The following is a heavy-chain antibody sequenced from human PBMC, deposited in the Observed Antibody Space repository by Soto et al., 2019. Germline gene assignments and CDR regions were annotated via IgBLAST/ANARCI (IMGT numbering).Heavy chain of an antibody. D-gene: IGHD1-1*01. V-gene: IGHV1-18*01. CDR3: ARGRYGDY. Sequence: QVHLVQSGAEVKKPGASVKVSCKGSGYTFTSYGITWVRQAPGQGLEWMGWISAHNGKTDYAQKLQGRVTVTRDTSTITAYMELRSLRSYDTAVYYCARGRYGDYWGQGALVTVSS. J-gene: IGHJ4*02. CDR2: ISAHNGKT. CDR1: GYTFTSYG.